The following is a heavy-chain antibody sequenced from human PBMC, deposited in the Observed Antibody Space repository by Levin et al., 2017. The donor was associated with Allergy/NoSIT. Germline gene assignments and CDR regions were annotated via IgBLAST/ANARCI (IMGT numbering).Heavy chain of an antibody. CDR3: ARDRIPGRWIQLWPNY. CDR2: IWYDGSNK. V-gene: IGHV3-33*01. CDR1: GFPFSSYG. J-gene: IGHJ4*02. D-gene: IGHD5-18*01. Sequence: LSLTCAASGFPFSSYGMHWVRQAPGKGLEWVAVIWYDGSNKYYADSVKGRFTISRDNSKNTLYLQMNSLRAEDTAVYYCARDRIPGRWIQLWPNYWGQGTLVTVSS.